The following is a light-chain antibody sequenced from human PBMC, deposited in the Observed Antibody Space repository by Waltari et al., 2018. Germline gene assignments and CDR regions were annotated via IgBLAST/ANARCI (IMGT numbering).Light chain of an antibody. Sequence: QSALTQPPSASGSPGQSVTISCTGTSSDVGGYNYVSWYQQYPGKAPKVMIYGVNKRPAGVPVRFSGSKSGNTASLTVSGLQAEDEADYYCSSYVGYKNNYVFGTGTKVTVL. CDR3: SSYVGYKNNYV. CDR2: GVN. J-gene: IGLJ1*01. CDR1: SSDVGGYNY. V-gene: IGLV2-8*01.